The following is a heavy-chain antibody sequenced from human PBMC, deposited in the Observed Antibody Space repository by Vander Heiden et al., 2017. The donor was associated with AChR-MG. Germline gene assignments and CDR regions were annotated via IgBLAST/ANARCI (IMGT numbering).Heavy chain of an antibody. J-gene: IGHJ4*02. V-gene: IGHV3-23*01. CDR3: AKGGGSKSFDY. CDR1: GFTFSSYA. Sequence: EVQLWESGGGLVQSGGSLRLSCAASGFTFSSYAMNGVRQAPGKGLEWVSGISGSGGSTYYADSVKGRFTISRDNSKNTLYLQMNSLRAEDTAVYYCAKGGGSKSFDYWGQGTLVTVSS. D-gene: IGHD1-26*01. CDR2: ISGSGGST.